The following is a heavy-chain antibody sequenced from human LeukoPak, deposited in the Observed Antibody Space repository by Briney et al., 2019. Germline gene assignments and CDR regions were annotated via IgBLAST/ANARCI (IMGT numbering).Heavy chain of an antibody. D-gene: IGHD3-10*01. J-gene: IGHJ5*02. CDR2: ISGSGGST. CDR3: VKPPLLCFGELFQSVFDP. Sequence: PGGSLRLSCAASGFTFSSYAMSWVRQAPGKWLEWVSAISGSGGSTYYADSVKGRFTISRDNSKNTLYLQMNSLRAEGTAVYYCVKPPLLCFGELFQSVFDPWGQRTLVTVSS. V-gene: IGHV3-23*01. CDR1: GFTFSSYA.